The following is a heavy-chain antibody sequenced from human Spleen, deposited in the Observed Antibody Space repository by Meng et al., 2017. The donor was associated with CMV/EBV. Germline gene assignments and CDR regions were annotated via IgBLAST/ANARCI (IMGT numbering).Heavy chain of an antibody. CDR3: ARVVPDAGLDY. D-gene: IGHD2-2*01. CDR2: ISYDGSNK. J-gene: IGHJ4*02. V-gene: IGHV3-30-3*01. CDR1: GFTFSSYA. Sequence: GGSLRLSCAASGFTFSSYAMHWVRQAPGKGLEWVAVISYDGSNKYYADSVKGRFTISRDNSKNTLYLQMNSLRAEDTAVNYCARVVPDAGLDYWGQGTLVTVSS.